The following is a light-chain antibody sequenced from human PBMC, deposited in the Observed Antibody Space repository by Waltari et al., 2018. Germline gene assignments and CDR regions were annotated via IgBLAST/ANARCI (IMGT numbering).Light chain of an antibody. J-gene: IGLJ3*02. CDR1: SSNIGDYNL. Sequence: QSALTQPASVSGSPGQSITIPCTGTSSNIGDYNLVPWCQTPPGKVPDLGVDYVTKRPSGLSDRFSGSTSGNTASLTISALQADDEADYYCCSYSTSGSWMFGGGTKVTVL. V-gene: IGLV2-23*02. CDR3: CSYSTSGSWM. CDR2: YVT.